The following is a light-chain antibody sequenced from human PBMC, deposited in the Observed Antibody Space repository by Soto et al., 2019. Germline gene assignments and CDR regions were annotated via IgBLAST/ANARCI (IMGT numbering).Light chain of an antibody. V-gene: IGKV3-15*01. CDR2: GAS. J-gene: IGKJ4*01. CDR1: QSVSSN. Sequence: EIVMTQSPATLSVSPGERATLSCRASQSVSSNLAWYQQKPGQAPRPLIYGASTRATGIPARFSGSGSGTEFTLTISSLQSEDFAVYYCQQYNNWPLTFGGGIKVEIK. CDR3: QQYNNWPLT.